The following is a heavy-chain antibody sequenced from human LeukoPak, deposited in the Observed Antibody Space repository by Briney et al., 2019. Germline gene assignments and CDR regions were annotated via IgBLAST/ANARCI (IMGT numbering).Heavy chain of an antibody. V-gene: IGHV3-23*01. Sequence: GGSLRLSCAAPGFTFSSYAMSWVRQAPGKGLEWVSAISGSGGSTYYADSVKGRFTISRDNSKNTLYLQMNSLRAEDTAVYYCAKGARMMVRGVTTGFDYWGQGTLVTVSS. CDR2: ISGSGGST. J-gene: IGHJ4*02. CDR3: AKGARMMVRGVTTGFDY. D-gene: IGHD3-10*01. CDR1: GFTFSSYA.